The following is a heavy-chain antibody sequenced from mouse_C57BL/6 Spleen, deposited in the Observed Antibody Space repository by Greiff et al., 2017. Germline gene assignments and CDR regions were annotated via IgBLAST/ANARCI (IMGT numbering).Heavy chain of an antibody. CDR3: AREEDDGYFPFAY. V-gene: IGHV5-4*01. CDR2: ISDGGSYT. D-gene: IGHD2-3*01. CDR1: GFTFSSYA. J-gene: IGHJ3*01. Sequence: EVQLQESGGGLVKPGGSLKLSCAASGFTFSSYAMSWVRQTPEKRLEWVATISDGGSYTYYPDNVKGRFTISRDNAKNNLYLQMSHLKSEDTAMYYCAREEDDGYFPFAYWGQGTLVTVSA.